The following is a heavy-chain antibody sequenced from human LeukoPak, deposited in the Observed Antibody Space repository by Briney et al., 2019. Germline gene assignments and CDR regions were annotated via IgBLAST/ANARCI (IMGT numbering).Heavy chain of an antibody. V-gene: IGHV4-59*08. CDR2: IYNSEST. Sequence: SETLSLTCTVSGGSISSYYWSWIRQPPGKGLEWIGYIYNSESTNYNPSLKSRVTISGDTSRNQVSLKLRSVTAADTAVYYCAKIRERTGTTFDSWGQGTLVTVSS. J-gene: IGHJ4*02. CDR1: GGSISSYY. D-gene: IGHD1-1*01. CDR3: AKIRERTGTTFDS.